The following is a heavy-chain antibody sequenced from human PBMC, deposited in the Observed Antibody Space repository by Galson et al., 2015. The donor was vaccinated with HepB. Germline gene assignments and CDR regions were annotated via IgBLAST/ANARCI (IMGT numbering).Heavy chain of an antibody. V-gene: IGHV3-21*01. CDR2: ISSSSSYI. J-gene: IGHJ6*02. D-gene: IGHD4-23*01. Sequence: SLRLSCAASGFTFSSYSMNWVRQAPGKGLEWVSSISSSSSYIYYADSVKGRFTISRDNAKNSLYLQMNSLRAEDTAVYYCARDPRHYGGKHGYYGMDVWGQGTTVTVSS. CDR3: ARDPRHYGGKHGYYGMDV. CDR1: GFTFSSYS.